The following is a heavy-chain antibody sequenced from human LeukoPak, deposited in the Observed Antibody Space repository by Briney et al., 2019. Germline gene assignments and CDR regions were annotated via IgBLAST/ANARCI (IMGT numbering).Heavy chain of an antibody. J-gene: IGHJ4*02. CDR3: ARGYTMVRGVII. V-gene: IGHV3-21*01. CDR2: ISSSSSYI. CDR1: GFTFSSYS. D-gene: IGHD3-10*01. Sequence: GGSLRLSCAASGFTFSSYSMNWVRQAPGKGLEWVSSISSSSSYIYYADSVKGRFTISRDNAKNSLYLQMNSLRAEDTAVYYCARGYTMVRGVIIXGQGTLVTVSS.